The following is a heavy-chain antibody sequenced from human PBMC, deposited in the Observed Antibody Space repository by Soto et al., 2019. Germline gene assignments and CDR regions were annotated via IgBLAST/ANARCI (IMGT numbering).Heavy chain of an antibody. V-gene: IGHV1-2*02. Sequence: QLHLVQSGAVVKKPGASVTVSCSASGYPATAYYMHWVRQAPGRGLEWMGGINPATGAAKYTQTFQGRVTMNRDTSTSTVFMELSGLTSEDTAVFYCARGGGVGVAGSAAFDMWGQGTLVTVSS. J-gene: IGHJ3*02. D-gene: IGHD3-3*01. CDR2: INPATGAA. CDR1: GYPATAYY. CDR3: ARGGGVGVAGSAAFDM.